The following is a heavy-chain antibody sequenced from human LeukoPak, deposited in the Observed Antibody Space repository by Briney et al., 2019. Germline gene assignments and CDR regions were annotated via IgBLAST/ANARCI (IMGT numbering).Heavy chain of an antibody. V-gene: IGHV3-7*01. CDR1: GFIFSTSW. J-gene: IGHJ4*02. CDR3: VRVGYSSFDY. Sequence: PGGSLRLSCAASGFIFSTSWMSWVRQAPGKGPEWVANIKQDGSQKHYVDSVKGRFTISRDNSKNLLYLQMNSLGAEDTAVYYCVRVGYSSFDYWGQGTLVTVSS. D-gene: IGHD3-22*01. CDR2: IKQDGSQK.